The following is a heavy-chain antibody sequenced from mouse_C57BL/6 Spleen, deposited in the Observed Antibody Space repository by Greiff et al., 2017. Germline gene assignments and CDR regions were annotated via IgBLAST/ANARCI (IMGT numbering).Heavy chain of an antibody. CDR3: ARSGDRYWYFDV. CDR1: GYTFTSYW. Sequence: QVQLQQPGAELVRPGTSVKLSCKASGYTFTSYWLHWVKQRPGQGLEWIGVIDPSDSYTNYNQKFKGKATLAVDTSSSTANMQLSSLTSEYSAVYYCARSGDRYWYFDVWGTGTTVTVSS. J-gene: IGHJ1*03. D-gene: IGHD3-3*01. CDR2: IDPSDSYT. V-gene: IGHV1-59*01.